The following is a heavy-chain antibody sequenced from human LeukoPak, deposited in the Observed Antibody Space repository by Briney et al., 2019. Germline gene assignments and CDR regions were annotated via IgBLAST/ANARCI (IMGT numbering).Heavy chain of an antibody. J-gene: IGHJ4*02. D-gene: IGHD3-22*01. CDR1: GYTFTSYA. CDR2: INAGNGNT. Sequence: ASVKVSCKASGYTFTSYAMHWVRQAPGQRLEWMRWINAGNGNTKYSQKFQGRVTITRDTSASTAYMELSSLRSEDTAVYYCARDGEGGPYYDSSGYYYWGQGTLVTVSS. V-gene: IGHV1-3*01. CDR3: ARDGEGGPYYDSSGYYY.